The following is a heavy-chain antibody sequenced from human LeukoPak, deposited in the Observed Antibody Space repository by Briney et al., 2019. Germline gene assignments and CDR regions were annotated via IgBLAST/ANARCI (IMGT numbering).Heavy chain of an antibody. D-gene: IGHD3-10*01. J-gene: IGHJ6*02. CDR2: IYYSGST. CDR3: AREYYYGSGSYSGYYYYGMDV. Sequence: SETLSLTCTVSGGSISSYYWSWIRQPPGKGLEWIGYIYYSGSTNYNPSLKSRVTISVDTSKNQFSLKLSSVAAADTAVYYCAREYYYGSGSYSGYYYYGMDVWGQGTTVTVSS. CDR1: GGSISSYY. V-gene: IGHV4-59*08.